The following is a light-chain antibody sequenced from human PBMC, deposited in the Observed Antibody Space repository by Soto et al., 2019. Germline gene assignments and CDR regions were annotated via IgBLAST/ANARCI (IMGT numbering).Light chain of an antibody. V-gene: IGKV1-39*01. CDR2: AVS. J-gene: IGKJ5*01. CDR1: QSISRY. CDR3: QQSYGAPFT. Sequence: DIQMTQSPSSLSASVGDRVSITCRASQSISRYLTWFQQKPGKAPNLLIYAVSHLQRGVPSRFSGSGSGTDFTLTIDNLQPEDFATYYCQQSYGAPFTFGHGTRLDIK.